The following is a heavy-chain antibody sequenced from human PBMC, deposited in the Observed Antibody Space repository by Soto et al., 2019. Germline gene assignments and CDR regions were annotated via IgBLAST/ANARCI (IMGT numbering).Heavy chain of an antibody. J-gene: IGHJ1*01. CDR3: VKIIGTWH. D-gene: IGHD1-26*01. V-gene: IGHV3-23*01. CDR2: ISAGGANT. Sequence: GGSLRLSCAASGFTFTSYGMSWVRQAPGEGLEWVSAISAGGANTFYADSVKGRFTISRDDSKNTLFLQMSSLRAEDTAVYYWVKIIGTWHWGPGTPVTVSS. CDR1: GFTFTSYG.